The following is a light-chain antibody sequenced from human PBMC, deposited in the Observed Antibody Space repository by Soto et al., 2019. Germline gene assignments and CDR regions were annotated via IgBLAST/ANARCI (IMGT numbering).Light chain of an antibody. CDR3: AAWDDSLSAFYV. J-gene: IGLJ1*01. CDR2: RNN. CDR1: SSNIGSNY. Sequence: QSVLTQPPSASGTPGQRVTISCSGSSSNIGSNYVYWYQQLPGTAPKLLIYRNNQRPSGVPVRFSGSKSGTSASLAISGFRFEDEADYYCAAWDDSLSAFYVFGTGTKVTVL. V-gene: IGLV1-47*01.